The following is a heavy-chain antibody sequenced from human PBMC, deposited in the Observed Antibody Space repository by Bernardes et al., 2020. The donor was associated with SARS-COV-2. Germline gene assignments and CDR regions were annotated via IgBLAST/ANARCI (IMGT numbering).Heavy chain of an antibody. D-gene: IGHD1-20*01. CDR3: ARFEFTYNIRYSDY. CDR1: GGSFSGYY. Sequence: SEPLSLTCAVYGGSFSGYYWSWIRQAPGQGLEWIGEINHSGSSNYNPSLKSRVTISVDTSKNQFSLKLSSVTAADTALYSCARFEFTYNIRYSDYWGQGTLVTVSS. CDR2: INHSGSS. J-gene: IGHJ4*02. V-gene: IGHV4-34*01.